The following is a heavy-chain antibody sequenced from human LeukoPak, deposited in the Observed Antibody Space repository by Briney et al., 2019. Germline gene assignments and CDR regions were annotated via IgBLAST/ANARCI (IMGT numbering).Heavy chain of an antibody. Sequence: SQTLSLTCAISGDSVSSNSAAWHWIRQSPSRGLEWLGRTYYRSKWYNDYAVSVKSRITINPDTSKNQFSLQLNSVTPEDTAVYYCARSLHYGSGSYSPPFYYYYYGMDVWGQGTTVTVPS. D-gene: IGHD3-10*01. CDR2: TYYRSKWYN. CDR3: ARSLHYGSGSYSPPFYYYYYGMDV. V-gene: IGHV6-1*01. J-gene: IGHJ6*02. CDR1: GDSVSSNSAA.